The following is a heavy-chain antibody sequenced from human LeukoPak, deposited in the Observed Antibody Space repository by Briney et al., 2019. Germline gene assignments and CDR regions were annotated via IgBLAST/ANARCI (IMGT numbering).Heavy chain of an antibody. CDR3: AREGGFYRPLDY. Sequence: SETLSLTCTVSSGSISIRGHYWAWVRQPPGKGLEWIGSIYYSGSTYYNPSLNSRVTLSVDTSKNQFSQKLTSVTAADTAVYYCAREGGFYRPLDYSGQGTLVTVSS. CDR2: IYYSGST. J-gene: IGHJ4*02. D-gene: IGHD3-3*01. CDR1: SGSISIRGHY. V-gene: IGHV4-39*07.